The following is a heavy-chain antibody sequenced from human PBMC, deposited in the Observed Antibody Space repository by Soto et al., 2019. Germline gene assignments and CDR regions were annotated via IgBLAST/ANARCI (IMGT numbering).Heavy chain of an antibody. J-gene: IGHJ5*02. V-gene: IGHV1-69*13. CDR2: IIPIFGTA. CDR1: GGTFSSYA. D-gene: IGHD6-13*01. Sequence: SVKVSCKASGGTFSSYAISWVRQAPGQGLEWMGGIIPIFGTANCAQKFQGRVTITADESTSTAYMELSSMRSEDTAVYYCARDESLYGSTQNWFDPWGQGTLVTVSS. CDR3: ARDESLYGSTQNWFDP.